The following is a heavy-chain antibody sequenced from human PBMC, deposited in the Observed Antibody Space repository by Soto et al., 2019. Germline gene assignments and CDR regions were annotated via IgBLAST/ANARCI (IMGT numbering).Heavy chain of an antibody. J-gene: IGHJ6*02. Sequence: PGGSLRLSCAASGFTFSSYSMNWVRQAPGKGLEWVSYINSSSSTIYYADSVKGRFTISRDNAKNSLYLQMNSLRDEDTAVYYCARSRVLKLRFLEWLSPRQYYYYGMDVWRQGTTATVSS. D-gene: IGHD3-3*01. V-gene: IGHV3-48*02. CDR2: INSSSSTI. CDR3: ARSRVLKLRFLEWLSPRQYYYYGMDV. CDR1: GFTFSSYS.